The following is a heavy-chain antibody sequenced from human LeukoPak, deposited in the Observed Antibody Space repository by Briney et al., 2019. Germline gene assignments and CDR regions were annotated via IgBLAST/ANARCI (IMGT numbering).Heavy chain of an antibody. D-gene: IGHD5-18*01. J-gene: IGHJ4*02. CDR1: GGSISSSSYY. Sequence: SVTLSLTCTVSGGSISSSSYYWGWIRQPPGKGLEWIGSIYYSGSTYYNPSLKSRVTISVDTSKNQFSLKLSSVTAADTAVYYCAREYSSTPFDYWGQGTLVTVSS. CDR2: IYYSGST. CDR3: AREYSSTPFDY. V-gene: IGHV4-39*07.